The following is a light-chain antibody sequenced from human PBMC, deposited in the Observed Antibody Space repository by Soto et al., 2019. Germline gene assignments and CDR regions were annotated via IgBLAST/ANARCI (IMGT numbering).Light chain of an antibody. CDR3: CSYAGSSPYV. V-gene: IGLV2-23*02. Sequence: QSVLTQPASVSGSPGQSITISCTGTSSDVGSYNLVSWCQQHPGKAPKLMIYEVSKRPSGVSNRFSGSKSGNTASLTISGLQAEDEADYYCCSYAGSSPYVFGTGTKLTVL. J-gene: IGLJ1*01. CDR2: EVS. CDR1: SSDVGSYNL.